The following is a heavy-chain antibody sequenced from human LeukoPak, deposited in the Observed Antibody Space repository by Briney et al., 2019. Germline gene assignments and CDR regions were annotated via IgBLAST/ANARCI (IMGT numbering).Heavy chain of an antibody. D-gene: IGHD1-1*01. CDR2: IKQDGSEK. CDR3: ARDTTYDALDY. V-gene: IGHV3-7*01. J-gene: IGHJ4*02. CDR1: GFTFSSYW. Sequence: GGSLRLSXAASGFTFSSYWMSWVRQAPGKGLEWVANIKQDGSEKYYVDSVKGRFTISRDNAKNSLYLQMNSLRAEDTAVYYCARDTTYDALDYWGQGTLVTVSS.